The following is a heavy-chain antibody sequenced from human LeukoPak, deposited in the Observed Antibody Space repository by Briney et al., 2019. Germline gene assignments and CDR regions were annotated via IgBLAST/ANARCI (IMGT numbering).Heavy chain of an antibody. CDR1: GSTFNTFA. V-gene: IGHV1-69*04. CDR2: IIPIVDIG. J-gene: IGHJ4*02. CDR3: ATDLNLGEFSLYAPFDY. D-gene: IGHD3-16*02. Sequence: SVKVSCKASGSTFNTFAISWVRQAPGQGLEWMGRIIPIVDIGKTAQKFQGRVSITADKSTSTGYLELTNLRSEDTAVYYCATDLNLGEFSLYAPFDYWGQGTLVTVSS.